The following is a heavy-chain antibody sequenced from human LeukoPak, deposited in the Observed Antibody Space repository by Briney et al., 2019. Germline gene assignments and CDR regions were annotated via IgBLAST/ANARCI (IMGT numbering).Heavy chain of an antibody. V-gene: IGHV3-23*01. Sequence: GGSLRLSCAASGFRFDRFVMAWVRQAPGKGLEWVSSISGSGDYTYYTDSAKGRWTVARDNSKGTLYLQMHSLRDDDTALYYCAKGHTYDNTGYYRHFDSWGQGILVTVSS. CDR3: AKGHTYDNTGYYRHFDS. CDR2: ISGSGDYT. J-gene: IGHJ4*02. D-gene: IGHD3-22*01. CDR1: GFRFDRFV.